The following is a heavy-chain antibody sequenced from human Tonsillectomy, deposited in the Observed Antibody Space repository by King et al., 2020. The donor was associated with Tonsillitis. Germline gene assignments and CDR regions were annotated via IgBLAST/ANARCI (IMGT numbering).Heavy chain of an antibody. V-gene: IGHV4-34*01. CDR2: INHSGST. J-gene: IGHJ4*02. CDR1: GGSFSGYY. Sequence: VQLQQWGAGLLKPSETLSLTCAVYGGSFSGYYWSWIRQPPEKGLEWIGEINHSGSTNYNPSLKSRVTISVDTSKNQFSLKRSSVTAADTAVYYCCTTYYDFWSRYRDDYWGQGTLVTVSS. CDR3: CTTYYDFWSRYRDDY. D-gene: IGHD3-3*01.